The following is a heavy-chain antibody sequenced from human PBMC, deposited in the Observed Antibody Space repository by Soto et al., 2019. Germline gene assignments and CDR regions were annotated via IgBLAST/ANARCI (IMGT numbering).Heavy chain of an antibody. CDR3: ARGSPSTYSSDYHGMDV. D-gene: IGHD2-15*01. Sequence: PGGSLRLSCAASGFTFTSYSMNWVRRAPGQGLEWVSYITSKSTTIKYADSVKGRFTVSRDNAKNSLYLQLNSLRDEDMAVYYCARGSPSTYSSDYHGMDVWGQGTTVTVS. CDR2: ITSKSTTI. J-gene: IGHJ6*02. V-gene: IGHV3-48*02. CDR1: GFTFTSYS.